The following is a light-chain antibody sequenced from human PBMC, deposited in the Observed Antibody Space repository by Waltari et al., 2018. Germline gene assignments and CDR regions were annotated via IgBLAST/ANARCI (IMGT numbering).Light chain of an antibody. Sequence: ELVLTQSPGTLSLSPGDRATLSCRASESVPSGYLAWYQQKPGQAPRLLIFGASSGATGVPDRFSGSESGTDFTLTISRLEPEDFAVYYCQQYGSLPWTFGQGTKVEIK. CDR2: GAS. J-gene: IGKJ1*01. CDR3: QQYGSLPWT. CDR1: ESVPSGY. V-gene: IGKV3-20*01.